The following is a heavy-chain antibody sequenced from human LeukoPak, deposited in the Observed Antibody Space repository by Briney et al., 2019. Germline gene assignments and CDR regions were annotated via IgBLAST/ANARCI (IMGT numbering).Heavy chain of an antibody. CDR2: INTNTGNP. J-gene: IGHJ4*02. CDR1: GYTFTNYA. Sequence: ASVKVSCKASGYTFTNYAMNWVRQAPGQGLEWMGWINTNTGNPTYAQGFTGRFVFPLDTSVSTAYLQISSLKAEDTAVYYCTRGGYCGSASCSDFDYWGQGTLVTVSS. CDR3: TRGGYCGSASCSDFDY. V-gene: IGHV7-4-1*02. D-gene: IGHD2-2*03.